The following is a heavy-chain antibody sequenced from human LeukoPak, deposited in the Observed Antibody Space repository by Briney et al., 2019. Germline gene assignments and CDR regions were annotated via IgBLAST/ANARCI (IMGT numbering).Heavy chain of an antibody. Sequence: PGGSLRLSCVVSGFTFSGNWMHWVRQGPGKGLMCVARIKKDGTYRDYADSVKGRFTVSRDNAKNTLYLQMKSLRAEDTALYYCAKDSRPKWDQLLAEEVAAFDIWGQGTMVTVSS. V-gene: IGHV3-74*01. CDR3: AKDSRPKWDQLLAEEVAAFDI. CDR1: GFTFSGNW. J-gene: IGHJ3*02. D-gene: IGHD1-26*01. CDR2: IKKDGTYR.